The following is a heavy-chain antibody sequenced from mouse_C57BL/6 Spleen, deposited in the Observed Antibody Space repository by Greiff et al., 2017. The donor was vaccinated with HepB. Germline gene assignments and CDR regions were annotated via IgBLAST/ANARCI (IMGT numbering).Heavy chain of an antibody. CDR2: IYPGSGST. J-gene: IGHJ4*01. CDR3: ARGGSPYYYAMDY. CDR1: GYTFTSYW. Sequence: QVQLQQPGAELVKPGASVKMSCKASGYTFTSYWITWVKQRPGQGLEWIGDIYPGSGSTNYNEKFKSKATLTVDTSSSTAYMQLSSLTSEDSAVYYCARGGSPYYYAMDYRGQGTSVTVSS. D-gene: IGHD5-1*01. V-gene: IGHV1-55*01.